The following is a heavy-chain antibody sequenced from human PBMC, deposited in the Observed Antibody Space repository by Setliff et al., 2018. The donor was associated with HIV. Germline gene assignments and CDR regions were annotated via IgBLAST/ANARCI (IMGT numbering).Heavy chain of an antibody. Sequence: PGGSLRLSCAASGFTFRNYKFNWVRQAPGRGLEWVSSISIGSGGAIDYADSVQGRFTISRDNSKNSLYLQMNSLRAGDTAVYYCVRDITTCWDVWGQGTTVTVSS. V-gene: IGHV3-21*01. J-gene: IGHJ6*02. CDR2: ISIGSGGAI. CDR3: VRDITTCWDV. CDR1: GFTFRNYK. D-gene: IGHD4-4*01.